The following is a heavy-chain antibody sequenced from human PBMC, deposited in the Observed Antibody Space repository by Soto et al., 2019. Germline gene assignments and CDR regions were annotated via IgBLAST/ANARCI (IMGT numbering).Heavy chain of an antibody. CDR2: IYYSGST. Sequence: SETLSLTCTVSGGSISSSNYYWGWIRQPPGKGLEWIGSIYYSGSTYYNPSLKSRVTISVDTSKNQFSLKLSSVTAADTAVYYCARHPREGGIIVMFVVYWGQGTLVTVSS. J-gene: IGHJ4*02. CDR1: GGSISSSNYY. D-gene: IGHD3-16*02. CDR3: ARHPREGGIIVMFVVY. V-gene: IGHV4-39*01.